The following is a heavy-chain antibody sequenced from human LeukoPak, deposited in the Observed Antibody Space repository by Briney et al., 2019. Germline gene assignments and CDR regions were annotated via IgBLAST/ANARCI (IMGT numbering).Heavy chain of an antibody. V-gene: IGHV3-33*01. CDR2: IWYDGSNK. CDR1: GFTFSSYG. J-gene: IGHJ5*02. Sequence: AGRSLRLSCAASGFTFSSYGMHWVRQAPGKGLEWVAVIWYDGSNKYYADSVKGRSTISRDNSKNSLYLQMNSLRAEDTAVYYCARDVTVTTSNWFDPWGQGTLVTVSS. CDR3: ARDVTVTTSNWFDP. D-gene: IGHD4-17*01.